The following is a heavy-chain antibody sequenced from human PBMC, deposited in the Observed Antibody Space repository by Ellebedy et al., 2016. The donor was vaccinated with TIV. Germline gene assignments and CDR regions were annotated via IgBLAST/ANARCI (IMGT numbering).Heavy chain of an antibody. D-gene: IGHD2-15*01. CDR1: GGSFSGYY. V-gene: IGHV4-34*01. J-gene: IGHJ4*02. Sequence: SETLSLXCAVYGGSFSGYYWSWIRQPPGKGLEWIGEINHSGSTNYNPSLKSRVTISVDTSKNQFSLKLSSVTAADTAVYYCARLQYCSSSTCYYFDSWGQGTLVTVSS. CDR3: ARLQYCSSSTCYYFDS. CDR2: INHSGST.